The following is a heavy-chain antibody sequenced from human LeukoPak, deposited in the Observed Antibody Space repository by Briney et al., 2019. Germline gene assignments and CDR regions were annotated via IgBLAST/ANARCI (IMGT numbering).Heavy chain of an antibody. V-gene: IGHV1-69*05. Sequence: SVKVSCKASGGTFSSYAISWVRQAPGQGLEWMGGIIPIFGTANYAQKFQGRVTITTDESTSTAYMELSSLRSEDTAVYYCARHNRAGSGELFWYYYYMDVWGKGTTVTVSS. D-gene: IGHD3-10*01. J-gene: IGHJ6*03. CDR2: IIPIFGTA. CDR3: ARHNRAGSGELFWYYYYMDV. CDR1: GGTFSSYA.